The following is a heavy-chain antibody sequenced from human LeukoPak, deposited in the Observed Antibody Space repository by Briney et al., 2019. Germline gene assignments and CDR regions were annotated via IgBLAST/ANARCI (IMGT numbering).Heavy chain of an antibody. J-gene: IGHJ4*02. CDR1: QFSVSTCY. CDR3: AKAIRPRRLDY. V-gene: IGHV3-53*01. Sequence: GGSLRLSCAASQFSVSTCYMSWVRQAPGKGLEWVSVMYSGGSSYNADSVKGRFAISRDNSKNTLYLQMDSLRVEDTAVYYCAKAIRPRRLDYGGQGTGVTVSS. CDR2: MYSGGSS.